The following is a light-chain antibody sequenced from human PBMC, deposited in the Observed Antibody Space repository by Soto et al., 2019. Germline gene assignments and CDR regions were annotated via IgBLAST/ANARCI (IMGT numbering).Light chain of an antibody. CDR1: QTISRSF. J-gene: IGKJ3*01. Sequence: EIVLTQSPGTLSLSPGERATLSCRASQTISRSFLAWYQQKPGQAPRLLIYRASRSAPGIPDRFSGSGSWTDFTLTISRLEPEDFAVYYCHQFGSSPLDTFGPGTKVEIK. V-gene: IGKV3-20*01. CDR3: HQFGSSPLDT. CDR2: RAS.